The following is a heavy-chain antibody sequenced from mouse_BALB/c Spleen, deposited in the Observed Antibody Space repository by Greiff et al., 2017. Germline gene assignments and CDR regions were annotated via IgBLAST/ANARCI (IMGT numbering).Heavy chain of an antibody. CDR3: ARAYYHGSLSYWYFDV. CDR1: GFTFTDYY. Sequence: EVKVVESGGGLVQPGGSLRLSCATSGFTFTDYYMSWVRQPPGKALEWLCFIRNKANGYTTEYSASVKGRFTISRDNSQSILYLQMNTLRAEDSATYYCARAYYHGSLSYWYFDVWGAGTTVTVSS. D-gene: IGHD1-1*01. J-gene: IGHJ1*01. CDR2: IRNKANGYTT. V-gene: IGHV7-3*02.